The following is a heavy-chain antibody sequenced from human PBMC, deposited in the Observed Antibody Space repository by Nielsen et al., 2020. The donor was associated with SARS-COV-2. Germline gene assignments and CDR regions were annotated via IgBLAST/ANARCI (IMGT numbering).Heavy chain of an antibody. V-gene: IGHV3-49*03. CDR3: ARNFYGSGSYPFDP. Sequence: GESLKISCTASGFTFGDYAMSWFRQAPGKGLEWVGFIRSKAYGGTTEYAASVKGRFTISRDDSKSIAYLQMNSLRAEDTAMYYCARNFYGSGSYPFDPWGQGTLVTVSS. D-gene: IGHD3-10*01. J-gene: IGHJ5*02. CDR1: GFTFGDYA. CDR2: IRSKAYGGTT.